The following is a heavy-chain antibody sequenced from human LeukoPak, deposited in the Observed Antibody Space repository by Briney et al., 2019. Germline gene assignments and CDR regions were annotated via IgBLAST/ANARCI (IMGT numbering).Heavy chain of an antibody. CDR2: TRNKANSYTT. V-gene: IGHV3-72*01. CDR1: GVTFSDHY. J-gene: IGHJ4*02. CDR3: ARSSGSYYVGYYFDY. Sequence: GGSLRLSCAASGVTFSDHYMDSVRQAPGKGLEWVGRTRNKANSYTTEYAASVKGRFTISRDDSKNSLYLQLNSLKTEDTAVYYCARSSGSYYVGYYFDYWGQGTLVTVSS. D-gene: IGHD1-26*01.